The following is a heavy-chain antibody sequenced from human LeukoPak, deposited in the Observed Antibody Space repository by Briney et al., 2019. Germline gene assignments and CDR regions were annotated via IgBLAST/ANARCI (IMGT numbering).Heavy chain of an antibody. V-gene: IGHV4-59*01. J-gene: IGHJ3*02. D-gene: IGHD3-10*01. CDR3: ARDLESFDSGI. Sequence: PSETLSLTCTVSGGSISSYYWSWIRQPPGRGLEWIGYIYYSGSTNYNPSLKSRVTISVDTSKNQFSLKLSSVTAADTAVYYCARDLESFDSGIWGQGTMVTVFS. CDR1: GGSISSYY. CDR2: IYYSGST.